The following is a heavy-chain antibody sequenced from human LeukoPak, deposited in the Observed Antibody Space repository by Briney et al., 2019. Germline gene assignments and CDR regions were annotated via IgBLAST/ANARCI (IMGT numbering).Heavy chain of an antibody. D-gene: IGHD6-6*01. J-gene: IGHJ5*02. Sequence: WVRQPPGKGLEWIGSIYYSGTTYYNPSLKSRVTISVDTSKKQFSLRLSSVTAADTAMYYCARHLPSSSSLGWFDPWGQGTLVTVSS. CDR3: ARHLPSSSSLGWFDP. CDR2: IYYSGTT. V-gene: IGHV4-39*01.